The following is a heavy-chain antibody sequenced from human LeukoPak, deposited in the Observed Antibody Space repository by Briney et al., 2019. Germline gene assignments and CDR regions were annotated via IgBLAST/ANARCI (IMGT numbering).Heavy chain of an antibody. CDR1: GYTFTGYY. Sequence: GASVKVSCKASGYTFTGYYIHWVRQAPGQGLEWMGRINPNSGGTNYAQRFQGRVTVTRDTSISTAYMELSTLRSDDAAVYYCARDKRSTAGNWFDPWGQGTLVTVSS. CDR2: INPNSGGT. J-gene: IGHJ5*02. D-gene: IGHD1-14*01. V-gene: IGHV1-2*06. CDR3: ARDKRSTAGNWFDP.